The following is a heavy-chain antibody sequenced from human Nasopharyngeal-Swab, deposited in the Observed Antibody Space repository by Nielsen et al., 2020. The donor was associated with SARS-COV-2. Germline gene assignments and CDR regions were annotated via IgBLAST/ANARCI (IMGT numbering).Heavy chain of an antibody. J-gene: IGHJ3*01. CDR3: LRGDSRDV. D-gene: IGHD3-22*01. CDR1: GFTFSNYA. Sequence: GESLKISCAASGFTFSNYAMNWVRQAPGKGLVWVASTNAAGTYAHYADSVKGRFTISRENAKNSLYLQMNSLGAEDTAVYYCLRGDSRDVWGQGTMVTVSS. CDR2: TNAAGTYA. V-gene: IGHV3-21*01.